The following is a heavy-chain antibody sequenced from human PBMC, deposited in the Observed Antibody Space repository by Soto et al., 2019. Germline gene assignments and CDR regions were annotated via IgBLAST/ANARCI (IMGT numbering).Heavy chain of an antibody. CDR3: ARSDGTAMVYYYYYGMDV. J-gene: IGHJ6*02. CDR1: GGTFSSYA. V-gene: IGHV1-69*12. Sequence: QVPLVQSGAEVKKPGSSVKVSCKASGGTFSSYAISWVRQAPGQGLEWMGGIIPIFGTANYAQKFQGRVTITADESTSTAYMELSSLRSEDTAVYYCARSDGTAMVYYYYYGMDVWGQGTTVTVSS. D-gene: IGHD5-18*01. CDR2: IIPIFGTA.